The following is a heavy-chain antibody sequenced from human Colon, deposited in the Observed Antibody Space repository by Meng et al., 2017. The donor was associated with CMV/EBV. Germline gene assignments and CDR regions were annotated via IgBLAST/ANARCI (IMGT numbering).Heavy chain of an antibody. D-gene: IGHD5-24*01. Sequence: SETLSLTCAVYGGSFSGYYWSWIRQPPGKGLEWIGEINHSGSTNYNPSLKSRVTISVDTSNNQFSLRLNSVTAADTAVYFCARYMKATATTSTGGMDVWGQGTTVTVSS. V-gene: IGHV4-34*01. CDR1: GGSFSGYY. J-gene: IGHJ6*02. CDR2: INHSGST. CDR3: ARYMKATATTSTGGMDV.